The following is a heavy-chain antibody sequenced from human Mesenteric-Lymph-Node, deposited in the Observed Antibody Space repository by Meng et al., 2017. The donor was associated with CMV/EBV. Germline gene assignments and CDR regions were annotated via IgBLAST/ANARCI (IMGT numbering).Heavy chain of an antibody. CDR3: ARSYDIVEDWFDP. CDR1: GYTFTGYY. J-gene: IGHJ5*02. D-gene: IGHD3-9*01. CDR2: INPDSGGT. V-gene: IGHV1-2*02. Sequence: GESLKISCKASGYTFTGYYMHWVRQAPGQGLEWMGWINPDSGGTNYAQKFQGRVTMTRDTSISTAYMELSRLRSDDTAVYYCARSYDIVEDWFDPWGQGTLVTVSS.